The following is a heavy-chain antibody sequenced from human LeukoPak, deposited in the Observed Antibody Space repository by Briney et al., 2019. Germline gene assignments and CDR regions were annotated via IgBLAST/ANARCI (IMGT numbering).Heavy chain of an antibody. CDR1: GFTFGDYA. CDR2: IRSKAFGGTT. CDR3: TRGLTVVVPAAMDY. D-gene: IGHD2-2*01. J-gene: IGHJ4*01. Sequence: PGGSLRLSCTASGFTFGDYAMSWVRQAPGKGLEWVGFIRSKAFGGTTEYAASVKGRFTISRDDSKSIAYLQMNSLKTEDTAVYYCTRGLTVVVPAAMDYWGQEPWSPSPQ. V-gene: IGHV3-49*04.